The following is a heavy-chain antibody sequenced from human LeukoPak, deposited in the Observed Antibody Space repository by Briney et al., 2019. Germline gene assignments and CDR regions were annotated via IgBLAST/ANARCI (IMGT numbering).Heavy chain of an antibody. CDR1: DYSISSGYY. CDR2: MYHSGSA. CDR3: ARDPLVTRGSYRSIHFDY. J-gene: IGHJ4*02. D-gene: IGHD1-26*01. V-gene: IGHV4-38-2*02. Sequence: PSETLSLTCTVSDYSISSGYYWGWIRQSPGKGLEWIGSMYHSGSAYYNPSLKSRVTISVDTSKNQFSLKLSSVTAADTAVYYCARDPLVTRGSYRSIHFDYWGQGTLVTVSS.